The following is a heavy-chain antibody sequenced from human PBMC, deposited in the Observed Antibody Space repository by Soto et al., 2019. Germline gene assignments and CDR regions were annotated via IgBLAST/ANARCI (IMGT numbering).Heavy chain of an antibody. V-gene: IGHV1-3*01. Sequence: GASVKVSCKASGYTFTTYVMHWVRQAPGQRLEWMGWINAGNGNTKYSQNFQGRVTITRDTSASTAYMELSSLRSEDTAVYYCAREYGSGSYILRWFDPWGQGTLVTVSS. J-gene: IGHJ5*02. CDR3: AREYGSGSYILRWFDP. CDR1: GYTFTTYV. CDR2: INAGNGNT. D-gene: IGHD3-10*01.